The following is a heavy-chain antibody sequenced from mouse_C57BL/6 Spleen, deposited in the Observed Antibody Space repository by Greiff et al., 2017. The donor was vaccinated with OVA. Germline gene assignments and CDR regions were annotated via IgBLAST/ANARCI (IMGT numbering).Heavy chain of an antibody. J-gene: IGHJ4*01. CDR3: ARYGYDEGYAMDY. CDR1: GFTFSSYG. CDR2: ISSGGSYP. V-gene: IGHV5-6*02. D-gene: IGHD2-2*01. Sequence: DVKLVESGGDLVKPGGSLKLSCAASGFTFSSYGLSWVRQTPDKRLEWVATISSGGSYPYYPASMQGRFTISRDNAKNTLYLQMSSLKSEDTAMYYCARYGYDEGYAMDYWGQGTSVTVSS.